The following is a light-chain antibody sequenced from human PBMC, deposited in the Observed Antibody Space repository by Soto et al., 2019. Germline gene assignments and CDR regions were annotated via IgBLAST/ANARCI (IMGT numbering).Light chain of an antibody. J-gene: IGLJ1*01. V-gene: IGLV1-40*01. CDR1: SSNLGAGYD. CDR3: QSYDSRVSNSYV. Sequence: QSALTQPPSVSGAPGQTVTISCTGSSSNLGAGYDVHWYQQLPGTAPKLFIYDNSNRTSGVPDRFSGSKSGTSASLAITGLQAEDEADYYCQSYDSRVSNSYVFGTGTKVTVL. CDR2: DNS.